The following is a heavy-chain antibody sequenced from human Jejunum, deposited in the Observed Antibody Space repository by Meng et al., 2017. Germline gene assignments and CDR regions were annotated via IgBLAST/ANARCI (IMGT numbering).Heavy chain of an antibody. V-gene: IGHV7-4-1*02. CDR2: INTNTGNP. Sequence: ASVKVSCKASGYSFTTYGMSWVRQAPGQGLEWMGWINTNTGNPTYAQAFIGRFVFSLDTSVSTAYLQVSSLKTEDTAVYYCARLFRPTGNDYWGQGTLVTVSS. J-gene: IGHJ4*02. CDR1: GYSFTTYG. D-gene: IGHD3-10*01. CDR3: ARLFRPTGNDY.